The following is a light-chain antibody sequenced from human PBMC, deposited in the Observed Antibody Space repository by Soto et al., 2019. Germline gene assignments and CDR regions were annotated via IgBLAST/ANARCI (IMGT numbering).Light chain of an antibody. CDR1: QSLLHSNGYNY. CDR2: LGS. J-gene: IGKJ1*01. V-gene: IGKV2-28*01. CDR3: MQALQIRT. Sequence: DIVMTQSPPSLPVTPGEPASISCRSSQSLLHSNGYNYLDWYLQKPGQSPQPLIYLGSNRASGVPDRFSGSGSGTDFTLKISRVEAEDVGVYYCMQALQIRTFGQGTKVDIK.